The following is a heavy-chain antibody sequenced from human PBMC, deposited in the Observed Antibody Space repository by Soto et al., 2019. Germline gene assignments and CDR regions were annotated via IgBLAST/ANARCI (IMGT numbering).Heavy chain of an antibody. J-gene: IGHJ6*02. CDR2: INGGTGQT. Sequence: ASVNVSFKASGYTFTTHAMRWVRQAPGQSLEWMGWINGGTGQTKHSQRFQGRVNITRDTSASTAYMELSSLRSEDTAVYYCARGKGMEENYYYYGLDIWGQGTTVTVSS. CDR3: ARGKGMEENYYYYGLDI. CDR1: GYTFTTHA. V-gene: IGHV1-3*01. D-gene: IGHD1-1*01.